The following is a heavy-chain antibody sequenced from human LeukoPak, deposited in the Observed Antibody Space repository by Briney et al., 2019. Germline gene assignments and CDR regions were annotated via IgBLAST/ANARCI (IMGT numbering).Heavy chain of an antibody. CDR2: ISGSGGST. D-gene: IGHD6-19*01. CDR3: AKEWAVAGTDGMDV. J-gene: IGHJ6*02. CDR1: GFTFSSYA. Sequence: PGGSLRLSCTASGFTFSSYAMSWVRQAPGKGLEWVSAISGSGGSTYYADSVKGRFTISRDNSKNTLHLQMNSLRAEDTAVYYCAKEWAVAGTDGMDVWGQGTTVTVSS. V-gene: IGHV3-23*01.